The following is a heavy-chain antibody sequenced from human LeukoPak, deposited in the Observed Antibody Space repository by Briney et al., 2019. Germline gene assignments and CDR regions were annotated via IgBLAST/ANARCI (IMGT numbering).Heavy chain of an antibody. J-gene: IGHJ4*02. Sequence: GGSLRLSCAASGFTFSHVWMTWIRQAPGKGLEWVANINQDGSEKYYVDSVEGRFTISRDNSKNTLFLQMNSLRPEDTAVYYCAKRRTSGWSRAALEYWGQGTLVIVSS. D-gene: IGHD6-19*01. CDR1: GFTFSHVW. CDR3: AKRRTSGWSRAALEY. CDR2: INQDGSEK. V-gene: IGHV3-7*03.